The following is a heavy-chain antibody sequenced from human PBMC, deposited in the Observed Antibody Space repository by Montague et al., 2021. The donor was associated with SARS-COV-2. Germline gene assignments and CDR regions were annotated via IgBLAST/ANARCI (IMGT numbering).Heavy chain of an antibody. D-gene: IGHD3-10*01. CDR3: ARLESTRGVIIRGAFHI. V-gene: IGHV4-4*07. Sequence: SETLSLTCSVSGEPISGFFWNWIRQPAGKGLEWIGRIYASGGTDXXPSLESRVTMSVDTSKNQFSLKVNSVTAADTAMYYCARLESTRGVIIRGAFHIWGQGTKVTVSS. CDR2: IYASGGT. CDR1: GEPISGFF. J-gene: IGHJ3*02.